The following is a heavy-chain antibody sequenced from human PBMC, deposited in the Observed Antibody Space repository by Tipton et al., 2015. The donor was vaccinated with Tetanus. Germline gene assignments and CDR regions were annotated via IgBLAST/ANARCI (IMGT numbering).Heavy chain of an antibody. J-gene: IGHJ4*02. D-gene: IGHD6-6*01. V-gene: IGHV3-21*01. Sequence: SLRLSCVVSGFSLSSYTMNWVRQAPGKGLEWVSSISSTSAYIYYADSLKGRFTISRDNAKNSLYLQMNSLRVVDTAVYFCASGSSLDYWGQGGLVTVST. CDR3: ASGSSLDY. CDR1: GFSLSSYT. CDR2: ISSTSAYI.